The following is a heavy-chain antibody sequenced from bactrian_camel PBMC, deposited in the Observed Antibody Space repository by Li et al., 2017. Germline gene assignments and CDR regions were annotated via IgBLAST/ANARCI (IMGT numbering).Heavy chain of an antibody. D-gene: IGHD2*01. J-gene: IGHJ4*01. CDR2: IASDDYI. CDR3: VYSPVDLQLALDAADVSGSCGSDYDVPGWY. CDR1: GDVDSIGY. V-gene: IGHV3S53*01. Sequence: QVQLVESGGGSVQAGGPLKLSCVVSGDVDSIGYVAWFRQAPGKVREGVAGIASDDYITYADAVKGRFTISQDSAKNILYLQMNSLKPEDTAMYYCVYSPVDLQLALDAADVSGSCGSDYDVPGWYWGQGTQVTVS.